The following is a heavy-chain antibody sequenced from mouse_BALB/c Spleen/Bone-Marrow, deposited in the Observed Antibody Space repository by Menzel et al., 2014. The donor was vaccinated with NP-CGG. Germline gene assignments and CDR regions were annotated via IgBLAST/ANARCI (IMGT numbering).Heavy chain of an antibody. CDR3: TRSFYVFSPDIMTY. D-gene: IGHD1-3*01. V-gene: IGHV1-54*03. Sequence: QVQLKESGAELVRPGTSVKVSCKASGYAFTNYLIEWVKQRPGQGLEWIGVNNPGSGGTNYNEKFKGKATLTADESSSIVYRRLSGFTSNHSPFFFFTRSFYVFSPDIMTYWDQQPSLPLS. J-gene: IGHJ4*01. CDR1: GYAFTNYL. CDR2: NNPGSGGT.